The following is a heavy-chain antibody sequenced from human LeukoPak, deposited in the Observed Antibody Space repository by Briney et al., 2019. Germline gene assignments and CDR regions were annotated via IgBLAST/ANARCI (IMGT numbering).Heavy chain of an antibody. CDR1: GFTFISYS. Sequence: GGSLRLSCAASGFTFISYSMNWVRQAPGKGLEWVPYISSSSSTIKYADSVKGRFTISRDNAKNSLCLQMNSLRDEDTAVYYCARDRYSSGWFGAFDIWGQGTLVTVSS. J-gene: IGHJ3*02. D-gene: IGHD6-19*01. CDR3: ARDRYSSGWFGAFDI. V-gene: IGHV3-48*02. CDR2: ISSSSSTI.